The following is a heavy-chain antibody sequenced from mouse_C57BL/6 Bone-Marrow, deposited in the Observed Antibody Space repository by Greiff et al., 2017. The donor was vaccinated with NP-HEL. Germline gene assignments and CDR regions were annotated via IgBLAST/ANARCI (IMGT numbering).Heavy chain of an antibody. Sequence: EVQGVESGGGLVQPGGSLKLSCAASGFTFSDYYMYWVRQTPEKRLEWVAYISNGGGSTYYPDTVQGRFTISRDNAKNTLYLQMSRLESEDTAMYYCARHGGYDEGWYGDVWGTGTTVTVSS. J-gene: IGHJ1*03. V-gene: IGHV5-12*01. CDR3: ARHGGYDEGWYGDV. D-gene: IGHD2-2*01. CDR2: ISNGGGST. CDR1: GFTFSDYY.